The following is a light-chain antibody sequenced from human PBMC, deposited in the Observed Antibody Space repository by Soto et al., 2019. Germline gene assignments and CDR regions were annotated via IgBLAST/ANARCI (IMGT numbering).Light chain of an antibody. Sequence: QSVLTQPPSVSAAPGQTVTISCSGSSSNIGSDFVSWYQQLPGTAPPLLIYENNKRPSGIPDRCSGSKSATSATLGITGLQTGDEDDYYCAAWDTSLSGGVFGGGTKLTVL. CDR1: SSNIGSDF. CDR3: AAWDTSLSGGV. CDR2: ENN. V-gene: IGLV1-51*02. J-gene: IGLJ3*02.